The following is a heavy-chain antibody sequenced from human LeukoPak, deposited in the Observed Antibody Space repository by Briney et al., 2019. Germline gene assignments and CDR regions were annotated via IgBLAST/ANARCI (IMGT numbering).Heavy chain of an antibody. J-gene: IGHJ4*02. CDR3: AKSPPLAAAGDY. Sequence: PGGSLRLSCAASGFTFCSYAMSWVRQAPGEGAGGVSAISGSGGSTYYADSVKGRFTISRDNSKNTLYLQMNSLRAEDTAVYYCAKSPPLAAAGDYWGQGTLVTVSS. D-gene: IGHD6-13*01. V-gene: IGHV3-23*01. CDR2: ISGSGGST. CDR1: GFTFCSYA.